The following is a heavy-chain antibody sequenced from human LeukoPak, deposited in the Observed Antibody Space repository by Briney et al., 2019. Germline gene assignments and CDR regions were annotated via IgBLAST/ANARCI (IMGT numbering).Heavy chain of an antibody. Sequence: GSLRLSCAASGFTFSTYEINWVRQAPGKGLEWLSHISTSGSSIHYADSVKGRFTISRDNAKNSLYLQMNSLRVEDTAVYYCARESPYYYYMDVWGTGTTVTVSS. V-gene: IGHV3-48*03. CDR3: ARESPYYYYMDV. CDR2: ISTSGSSI. J-gene: IGHJ6*03. CDR1: GFTFSTYE.